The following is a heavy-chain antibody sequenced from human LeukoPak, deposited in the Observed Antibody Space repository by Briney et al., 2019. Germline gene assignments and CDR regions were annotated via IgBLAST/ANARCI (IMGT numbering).Heavy chain of an antibody. CDR2: IKQDGSEK. Sequence: GGSLRLSCATSGFTFSSYWMSWVRQAPGKGLEWVANIKQDGSEKYYVDSVKGRFTISRDNAKNSLYLQMNSLRAEDTAVYYCARVGKVGFGESNWFDPWGQGTLVTVSS. J-gene: IGHJ5*02. D-gene: IGHD3-10*01. CDR3: ARVGKVGFGESNWFDP. CDR1: GFTFSSYW. V-gene: IGHV3-7*01.